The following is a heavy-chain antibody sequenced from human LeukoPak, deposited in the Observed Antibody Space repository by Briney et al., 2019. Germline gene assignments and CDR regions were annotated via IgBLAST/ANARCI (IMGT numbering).Heavy chain of an antibody. D-gene: IGHD1-14*01. CDR3: ARSEGAIWPLDY. V-gene: IGHV1-69*13. CDR1: GGTFSSYA. Sequence: GASVKVSCKASGGTFSSYAISWVRQAPGQGLEWMGGIIPIFGTANYAQKFQGRVTITADESTSTAYMELSSLRSEDTAVYYCARSEGAIWPLDYWGQGTLVTVSS. J-gene: IGHJ4*02. CDR2: IIPIFGTA.